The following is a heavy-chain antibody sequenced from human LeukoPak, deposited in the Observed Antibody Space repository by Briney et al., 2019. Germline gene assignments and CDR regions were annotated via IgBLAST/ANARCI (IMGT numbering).Heavy chain of an antibody. CDR3: ARAGDGYNWGYFDY. CDR1: GFTFSSYA. CDR2: ITSNGGST. V-gene: IGHV3-64D*06. J-gene: IGHJ4*02. D-gene: IGHD5-24*01. Sequence: GGSLRLSCSASGFTFSSYAMHWVRQAPGKGLEYVSAITSNGGSTYYADLVKDRFTISRDNSKNTLYLQMSSLRAEDTAVYYCARAGDGYNWGYFDYWGQGTLVTVSS.